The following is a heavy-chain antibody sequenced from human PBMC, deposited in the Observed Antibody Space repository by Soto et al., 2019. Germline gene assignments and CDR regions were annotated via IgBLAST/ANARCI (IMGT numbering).Heavy chain of an antibody. V-gene: IGHV4-31*03. Sequence: SDNLSLTCTVSGGSISSSPYYWRWIRQHPGKGLAWIGYISHSGSTYYNQSLKSRVIISVDTSNEQSCLCLTAVTAADTSVYYSAREYTYCSTFFDCGYQEALDTVFS. CDR3: AREYTYCSTFFDC. J-gene: IGHJ4*01. D-gene: IGHD2-15*01. CDR1: GGSISSSPYY. CDR2: ISHSGST.